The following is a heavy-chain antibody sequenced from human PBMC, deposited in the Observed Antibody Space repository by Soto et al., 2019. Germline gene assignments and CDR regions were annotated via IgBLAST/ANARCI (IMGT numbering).Heavy chain of an antibody. CDR2: IHHSGST. CDR1: SASIITEQR. D-gene: IGHD6-19*01. V-gene: IGHV4-4*02. Sequence: QMQLQESGPGLVKPSETLSPTCAVSSASIITEQRWTWVRQPPGKGLEWMGEIHHSGSTNNNPALRSXXTXSXXKSKHPCSLTLNSVTAADTALYYWARSFGCYAIDHWGQGTLVIVSS. J-gene: IGHJ4*02. CDR3: ARSFGCYAIDH.